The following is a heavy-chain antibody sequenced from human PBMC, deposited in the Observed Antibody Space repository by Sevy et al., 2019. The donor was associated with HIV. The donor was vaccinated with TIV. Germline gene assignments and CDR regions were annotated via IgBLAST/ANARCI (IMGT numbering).Heavy chain of an antibody. D-gene: IGHD2-2*01. CDR1: GFIFSNYA. Sequence: GGSLRLSCAASGFIFSNYAMSWVRQPPGQGLEWVSAISGSDSKTYYADSVKGRFTISRDNSKNMLNLQMNSLRAEDTAIYYCAKDLYCSSTSCSNDYWGQGSLVTVSS. J-gene: IGHJ4*02. CDR3: AKDLYCSSTSCSNDY. V-gene: IGHV3-23*01. CDR2: ISGSDSKT.